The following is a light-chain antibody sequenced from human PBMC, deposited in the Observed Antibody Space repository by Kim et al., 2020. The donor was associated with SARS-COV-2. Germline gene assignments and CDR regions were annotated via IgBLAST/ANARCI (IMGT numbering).Light chain of an antibody. CDR3: QQYGSSRGIT. CDR2: GAS. CDR1: QSVSSSY. Sequence: PGERATLSGRASQSVSSSYLAWYQQKPGQAPRLLIYGASSRATGIPDRFSGSGSGTDFTLTISRLEPEDFAVYYCQQYGSSRGITFGQGTRLEIK. V-gene: IGKV3-20*01. J-gene: IGKJ5*01.